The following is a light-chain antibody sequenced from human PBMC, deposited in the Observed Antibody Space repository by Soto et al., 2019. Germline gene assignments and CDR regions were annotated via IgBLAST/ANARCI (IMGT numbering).Light chain of an antibody. CDR1: ASDIGRYNY. CDR3: NSYVGSNNYV. J-gene: IGLJ1*01. V-gene: IGLV2-8*01. Sequence: QSALTQPPSASGSPGQSVTISCIGTASDIGRYNYVSWYQHHPGKAPKLIIYEVTKRPSGVPERFSGSKSGNTASLTVSGLQADDEADYYCNSYVGSNNYVFGTGTKVTVL. CDR2: EVT.